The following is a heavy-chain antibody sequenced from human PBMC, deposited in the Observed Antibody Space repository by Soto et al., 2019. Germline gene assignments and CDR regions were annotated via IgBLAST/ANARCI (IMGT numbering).Heavy chain of an antibody. J-gene: IGHJ4*02. CDR2: IIPIFGTA. V-gene: IGHV1-69*13. Sequence: ASVKVSCKASGGTFSSYAISWVRQAPGQGLEWMGGIIPIFGTANYAQKFQGRVTITADESTSTAYMELSSLRSEDTAVYYCARTTPGYSSGSGFDYWGQGTLVTVSS. D-gene: IGHD6-19*01. CDR1: GGTFSSYA. CDR3: ARTTPGYSSGSGFDY.